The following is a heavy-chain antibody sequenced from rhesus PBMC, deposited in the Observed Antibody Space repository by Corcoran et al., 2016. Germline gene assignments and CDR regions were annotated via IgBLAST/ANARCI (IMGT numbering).Heavy chain of an antibody. CDR1: GGSISSNY. Sequence: QLQLQESGPGLVKPSETLSLTCAVSGGSISSNYWSWIRQPPGKGLEWIGRVSGSGGSTAYNPALKRRVTISTDTSKNQFALKLSAVTAADTAVYYCARGKYTYFDYWGQGVLVTVSS. V-gene: IGHV4-173*01. J-gene: IGHJ4*01. CDR2: VSGSGGST. CDR3: ARGKYTYFDY. D-gene: IGHD1-44*01.